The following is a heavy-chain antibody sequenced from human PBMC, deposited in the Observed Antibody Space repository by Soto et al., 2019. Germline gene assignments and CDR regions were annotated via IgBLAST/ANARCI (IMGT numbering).Heavy chain of an antibody. CDR1: GYTFSSYV. Sequence: GGFLRLSCSASGYTFSSYVLNRVRQDAGKGLYSHSGITINGGSTYYAASVKGRCIISRVNSQNTVYLQMSSLTTADTAVYYCLVASAAYWGQGT. CDR3: LVASAAY. V-gene: IGHV3-64D*06. CDR2: ITINGGST. D-gene: IGHD6-13*01. J-gene: IGHJ4*02.